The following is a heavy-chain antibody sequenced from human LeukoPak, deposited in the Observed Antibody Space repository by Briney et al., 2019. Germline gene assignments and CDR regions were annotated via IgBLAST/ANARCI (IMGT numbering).Heavy chain of an antibody. V-gene: IGHV4-30-2*01. Sequence: SQTLSLTCAVSGGSISGGGYSWSWIRQPPGKGLEWIGYIYHSGSTYYNPSLKSRVTISVDRSKNQFSLKLSSVTAADTAVYYCARARSATYFDYWGQGTLVTVSS. CDR1: GGSISGGGYS. CDR3: ARARSATYFDY. CDR2: IYHSGST. J-gene: IGHJ4*02. D-gene: IGHD5-12*01.